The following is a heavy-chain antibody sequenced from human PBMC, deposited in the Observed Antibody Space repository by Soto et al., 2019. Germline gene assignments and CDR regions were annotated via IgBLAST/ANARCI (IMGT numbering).Heavy chain of an antibody. CDR3: ARDWGYFYDSRGCYGRSGMDV. J-gene: IGHJ6*02. D-gene: IGHD3-22*01. CDR1: GGSISSYY. V-gene: IGHV4-4*07. CDR2: IYTSGST. Sequence: WETLSLTCAVSGGSISSYYWSWIRQPAGKGLEWIGRIYTSGSTNYNPSLKSRVTMSLDTSKNQFSLKLSSVSAADTAVDYCARDWGYFYDSRGCYGRSGMDVWGQGTTVTVSS.